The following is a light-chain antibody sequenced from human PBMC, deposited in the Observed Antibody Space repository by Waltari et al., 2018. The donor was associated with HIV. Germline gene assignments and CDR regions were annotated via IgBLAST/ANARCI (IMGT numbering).Light chain of an antibody. CDR1: ALPNQF. CDR3: PSADSRRSRWV. V-gene: IGLV3-25*03. J-gene: IGLJ3*02. Sequence: SYELTQPASVSVSPGQTARNTCSGEALPNQFAYRYQQKPGQAPVFLIYKDNQRPSVVPQRFSGSSSGTSATLTISGLQAQDEADYHCPSADSRRSRWVFGGGTRLTVL. CDR2: KDN.